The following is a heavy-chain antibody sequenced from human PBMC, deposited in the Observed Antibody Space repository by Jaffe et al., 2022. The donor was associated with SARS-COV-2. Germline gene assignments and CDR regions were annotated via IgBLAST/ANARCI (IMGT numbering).Heavy chain of an antibody. Sequence: QVQLVQSGAEVKKPGSSVKVSCKASGGTFSSYTISWVRQAPGQGLEWMGRIIPILGIANYAQKFQGRVTITADKSTSTAYMELSSLRSEDTAVYYCARDGPYYDILTGYSYYYYGMDVWGQGTTVTVSS. CDR3: ARDGPYYDILTGYSYYYYGMDV. CDR1: GGTFSSYT. D-gene: IGHD3-9*01. CDR2: IIPILGIA. J-gene: IGHJ6*02. V-gene: IGHV1-69*08.